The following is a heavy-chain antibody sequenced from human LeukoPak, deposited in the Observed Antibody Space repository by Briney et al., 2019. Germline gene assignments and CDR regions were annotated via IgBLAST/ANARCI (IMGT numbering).Heavy chain of an antibody. CDR1: GASISSGRRY. CDR3: ARESDYYEDY. D-gene: IGHD3-22*01. CDR2: IHPSDYT. Sequence: SQTLSLTCTVSGASISSGRRYWNWIRQSAGKGLEWIGRIHPSDYTTYNPPRNRRVTISLDSSRNQFSLRLTSVTAADTALYYCARESDYYEDYWGQGTLVTVSS. J-gene: IGHJ4*02. V-gene: IGHV4-61*02.